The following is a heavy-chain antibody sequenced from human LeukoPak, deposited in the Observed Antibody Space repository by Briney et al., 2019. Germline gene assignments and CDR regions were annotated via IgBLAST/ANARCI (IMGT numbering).Heavy chain of an antibody. CDR3: TTEPYSSGWPYYFDY. D-gene: IGHD6-19*01. CDR1: GFTFSNAW. Sequence: GGSLRLSCAASGFTFSNAWMSWVRQAPGKGLEWVGRIKSKTDGGTTDYAAPVKGRFTISRDDSKNTLYLQMNSLKTEATAVYYCTTEPYSSGWPYYFDYWGQGTLVTVSS. CDR2: IKSKTDGGTT. J-gene: IGHJ4*02. V-gene: IGHV3-15*01.